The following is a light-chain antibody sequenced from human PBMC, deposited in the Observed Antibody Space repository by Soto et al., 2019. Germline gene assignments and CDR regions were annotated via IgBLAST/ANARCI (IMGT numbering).Light chain of an antibody. CDR3: LQHYTYPPT. J-gene: IGKJ2*01. Sequence: DIQMTQSPSSLSASVGDRVTITCRASQGIRNDLGWFQQKPGKAPKRLIFAASNLESGVPSRFSGSGSLPEFTLPLSSRQAEDFSPYYCLQHYTYPPTFGLRTKLEIK. V-gene: IGKV1-17*01. CDR2: AAS. CDR1: QGIRND.